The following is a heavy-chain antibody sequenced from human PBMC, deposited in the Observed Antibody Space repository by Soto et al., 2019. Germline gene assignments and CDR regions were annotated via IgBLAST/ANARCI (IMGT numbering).Heavy chain of an antibody. CDR1: GGDISTYY. D-gene: IGHD3-22*01. CDR2: IYYTGST. V-gene: IGHV4-59*01. CDR3: ARIGLYDSDDYYYPXY. Sequence: PSETLSLTCTVSGGDISTYYWSWIRQPPGKGLEWIGYIYYTGSTKYNPSLKSRVTISVDTSKNQLSLKLSSVTAADTAVYHCARIGLYDSDDYYYPXYWGQGTLVTVSS. J-gene: IGHJ4*02.